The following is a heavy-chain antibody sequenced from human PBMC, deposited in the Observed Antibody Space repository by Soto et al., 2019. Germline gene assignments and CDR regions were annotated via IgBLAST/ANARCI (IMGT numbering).Heavy chain of an antibody. CDR2: IYYSGST. CDR3: ARRDSSGTGGDY. CDR1: SCR. D-gene: IGHD6-25*01. J-gene: IGHJ4*02. V-gene: IGHV4-59*08. Sequence: SCRRSCKRQPPGKGLEWIGYIYYSGSTNYNPSLKSRVTISVDTSKNQFSLKLSSVTAADTAVYYCARRDSSGTGGDYWGQGTLVTVSS.